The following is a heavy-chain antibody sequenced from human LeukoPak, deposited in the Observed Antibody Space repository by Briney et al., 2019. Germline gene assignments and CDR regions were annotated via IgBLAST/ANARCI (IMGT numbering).Heavy chain of an antibody. CDR2: INHSGST. CDR1: GGSFSGYY. CDR3: ASRGLNYDFWSGHFDY. Sequence: SETLSLTCAVYGGSFSGYYWSWIRQPPGKGLEWIGEINHSGSTNYNPSLKSRVTISVDTSKNQFSLKLSSLTAADTAVYYCASRGLNYDFWSGHFDYWGQGTLVTVSS. J-gene: IGHJ4*02. V-gene: IGHV4-34*01. D-gene: IGHD3-3*01.